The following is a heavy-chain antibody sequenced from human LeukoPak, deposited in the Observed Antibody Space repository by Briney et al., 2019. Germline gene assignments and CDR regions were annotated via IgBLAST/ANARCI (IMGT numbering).Heavy chain of an antibody. CDR1: GFTSSSYA. CDR2: ISYDGSNK. Sequence: PGRSLRVSCAASGFTSSSYAIHWVRQAPGKGLEWVAFISYDGSNKYYADSVKGRFTISRDNSKNTLYLQMNSLRAEDTAVYYCARDFLGVHYFDYWGQETLVTVSS. CDR3: ARDFLGVHYFDY. V-gene: IGHV3-30*04. D-gene: IGHD3-3*01. J-gene: IGHJ4*02.